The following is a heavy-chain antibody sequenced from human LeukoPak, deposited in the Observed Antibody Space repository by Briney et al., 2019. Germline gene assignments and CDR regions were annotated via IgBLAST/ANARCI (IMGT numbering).Heavy chain of an antibody. V-gene: IGHV1-69*06. CDR3: ATPLSDDAFDI. CDR1: GGTFSSYA. CDR2: IIPIFGTA. Sequence: SVKVSCKASGGTFSSYAISWVRQAPGQGLEWMGGIIPIFGTANYAQKFQGRVTITADKSTSTAYMELSSLRSEDTAVYYCATPLSDDAFDIWGQGTMVTVSS. J-gene: IGHJ3*02. D-gene: IGHD2-21*02.